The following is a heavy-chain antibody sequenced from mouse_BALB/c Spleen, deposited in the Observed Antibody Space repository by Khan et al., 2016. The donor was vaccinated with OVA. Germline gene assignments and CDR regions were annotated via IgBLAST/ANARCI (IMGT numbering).Heavy chain of an antibody. Sequence: QVQLQQSGAELVKPGASVKLSCKASGYTFTSYYMYWVKQRPGQGLEGIGGIFPSNVDTFFNEMFKSKATLTVDRSSSTAYMQLSSLTSGDSAVYYCTRTGYGNPFAYWGQGTLVTVSA. CDR2: IFPSNVDT. J-gene: IGHJ3*01. CDR3: TRTGYGNPFAY. V-gene: IGHV1S81*02. D-gene: IGHD2-1*01. CDR1: GYTFTSYY.